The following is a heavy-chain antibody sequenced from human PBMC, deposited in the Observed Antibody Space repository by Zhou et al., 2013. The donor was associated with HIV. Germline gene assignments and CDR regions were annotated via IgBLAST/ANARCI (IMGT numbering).Heavy chain of an antibody. J-gene: IGHJ6*03. CDR1: GWTFSNSV. D-gene: IGHD3-10*01. CDR2: ILPGFGRT. CDR3: ARHTLYHYGGHDYRYYYMDV. Sequence: QVQLVQSGPEVKKPGSSVKVSCKASGWTFSNSVNSGIGWVRQAPGQGLEWLGGILPGFGRTHIARKFQGRLSITTDQSANTVYMELSILRLEDTAVYYCARHTLYHYGGHDYRYYYMDVWGKGTAVTVTS. V-gene: IGHV1-69*05.